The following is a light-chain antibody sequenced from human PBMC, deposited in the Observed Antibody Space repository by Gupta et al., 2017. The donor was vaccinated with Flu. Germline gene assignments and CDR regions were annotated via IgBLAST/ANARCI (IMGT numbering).Light chain of an antibody. CDR2: VNSDGSD. CDR3: QNWGTCCV. Sequence: HPVVTHSPSASASLGASVKLTCTLSSGHSTYAIACHQQQPQKGPRYWMRVNSDGSDNKGDGIHDRFSGASSGAQRYLTISSLQSEDKSKYYCQNWGTCCVFGGGTKLTVL. J-gene: IGLJ3*02. V-gene: IGLV4-69*01. CDR1: SGHSTYA.